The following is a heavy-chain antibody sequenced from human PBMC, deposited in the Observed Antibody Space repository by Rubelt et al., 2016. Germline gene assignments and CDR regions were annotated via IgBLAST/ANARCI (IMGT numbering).Heavy chain of an antibody. D-gene: IGHD6-19*01. CDR2: IYYTGST. Sequence: QVQLQQWGAGLLKPSETLSLTCAVYGGVFSDHYWSWIRQPPGKGLEWIATIYYTGSTYYNPSLKSRVTISVDTSQNQFSLKLTSVTAADTAVYYWARLRAGGSGHYWGQGTLVTVSS. V-gene: IGHV4-34*01. CDR3: ARLRAGGSGHY. CDR1: GGVFSDHY. J-gene: IGHJ4*02.